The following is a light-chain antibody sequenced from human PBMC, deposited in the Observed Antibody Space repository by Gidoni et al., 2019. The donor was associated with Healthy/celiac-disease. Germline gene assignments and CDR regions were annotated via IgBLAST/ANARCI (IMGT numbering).Light chain of an antibody. CDR1: QGISSY. J-gene: IGKJ5*01. CDR2: AAS. Sequence: DLQMTQSPSSLSASVGDRVTITCRASQGISSYLNWYQQKPGKAPKLLIYAASSLQSGVPSRFSGRGSGTDFTLTISSLQPEDFATYYCQQSYSTGGITFGQGTRLEIK. V-gene: IGKV1-39*01. CDR3: QQSYSTGGIT.